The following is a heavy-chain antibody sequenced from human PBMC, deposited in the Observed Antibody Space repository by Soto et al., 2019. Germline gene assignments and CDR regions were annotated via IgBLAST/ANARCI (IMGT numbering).Heavy chain of an antibody. D-gene: IGHD6-19*01. CDR3: AGGSGWLIDY. CDR1: GFTFSSHW. CDR2: IKQDGSEG. Sequence: GGSLRLSCAASGFTFSSHWMNWVRQAPGKGLEWVAIIKQDGSEGFYVDSVMGRFTISRDNAKSSLYLQMNNLRVEDTAVYYCAGGSGWLIDYWGQGTLVTVSS. J-gene: IGHJ4*02. V-gene: IGHV3-7*04.